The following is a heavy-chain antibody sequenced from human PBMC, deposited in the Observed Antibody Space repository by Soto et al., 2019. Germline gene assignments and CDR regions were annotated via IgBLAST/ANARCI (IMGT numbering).Heavy chain of an antibody. V-gene: IGHV3-30-3*01. CDR1: GFTFSSYA. J-gene: IGHJ5*02. D-gene: IGHD2-2*01. Sequence: QVQLVESGGGVVQPGRSLRLSCAASGFTFSSYAMHWVRQAPGKGLEWVAVISYDGSNKYYADSVKGRFTISRDNSKNTLCLQRNTLRAEDTAVYYCARDPRPNAYCISTFCYRLPWFDPWGQGDLVTVSS. CDR2: ISYDGSNK. CDR3: ARDPRPNAYCISTFCYRLPWFDP.